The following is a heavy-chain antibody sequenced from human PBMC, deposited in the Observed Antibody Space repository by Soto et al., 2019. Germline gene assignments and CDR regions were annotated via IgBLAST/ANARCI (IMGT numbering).Heavy chain of an antibody. CDR2: ISAWSANT. D-gene: IGHD2-2*01. CDR1: GYTFTSYG. Sequence: ASVKVSCKASGYTFTSYGISWVRQAPGQGLEWMGWISAWSANTNYAQKLQGRVTITADASTNTAYMELSSLRSDDTAVYYCAREGLVLVPTTVNSDYYYYAMDVWGQGTTVTVSS. J-gene: IGHJ6*02. CDR3: AREGLVLVPTTVNSDYYYYAMDV. V-gene: IGHV1-18*01.